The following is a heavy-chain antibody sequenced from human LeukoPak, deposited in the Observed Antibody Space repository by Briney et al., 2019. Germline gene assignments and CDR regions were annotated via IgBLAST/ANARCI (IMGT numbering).Heavy chain of an antibody. D-gene: IGHD7-27*01. V-gene: IGHV1-69*05. Sequence: SVKVSCKASGGTFISYAISWVRQAPGQGLEWMGGIIPIFGTANYAQKFQGRVTITTDESTSTAYMELSSLRSEDTAVYYCASHWGSYYYYYMDVWGKGTTVTVSS. CDR1: GGTFISYA. J-gene: IGHJ6*03. CDR2: IIPIFGTA. CDR3: ASHWGSYYYYYMDV.